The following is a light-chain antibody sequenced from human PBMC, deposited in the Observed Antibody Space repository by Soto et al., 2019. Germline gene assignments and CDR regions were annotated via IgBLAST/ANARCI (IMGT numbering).Light chain of an antibody. CDR3: HLRSHWPPIT. J-gene: IGKJ5*01. V-gene: IGKV3-11*01. Sequence: EIVLTQSPATLSLSPGDRATLSCRASQSIDKFLAWYQHQPGQSPRLLIYDASNRATGIPARFSGSGSGTDFTLTISSLGPEDFAVSYCHLRSHWPPITFGQGTRLEIK. CDR1: QSIDKF. CDR2: DAS.